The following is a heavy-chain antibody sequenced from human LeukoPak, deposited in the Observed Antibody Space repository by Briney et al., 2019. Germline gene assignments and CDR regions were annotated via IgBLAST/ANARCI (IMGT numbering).Heavy chain of an antibody. D-gene: IGHD4-11*01. V-gene: IGHV4-61*01. Sequence: SETLSLTCTVSGGSVSSGTYYWSWIRQPPGKGLEWIGYIYYSGSTNYNPSLKSRVTISVDTSKNQFSLKLSSVTAADTAVYYCARDRVRGNSNPFFNYWGQGTLVTVSS. J-gene: IGHJ4*02. CDR3: ARDRVRGNSNPFFNY. CDR1: GGSVSSGTYY. CDR2: IYYSGST.